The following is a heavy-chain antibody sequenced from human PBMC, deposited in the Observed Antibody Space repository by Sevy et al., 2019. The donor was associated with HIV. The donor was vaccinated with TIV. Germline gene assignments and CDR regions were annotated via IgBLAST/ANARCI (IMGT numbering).Heavy chain of an antibody. V-gene: IGHV5-51*01. J-gene: IGHJ6*02. CDR1: GYSFTSYW. CDR3: ARHIIPYSSSWSQHGRLAVNYYYYGMDV. CDR2: IYPGDSDT. D-gene: IGHD6-13*01. Sequence: GESLKISCKGSGYSFTSYWIGWVRQMPGKGLEWIGIIYPGDSDTRYSPSFQGQVTISADKSISTAYLQWSSRKASDTAMYYCARHIIPYSSSWSQHGRLAVNYYYYGMDVWGQGTTVTVSS.